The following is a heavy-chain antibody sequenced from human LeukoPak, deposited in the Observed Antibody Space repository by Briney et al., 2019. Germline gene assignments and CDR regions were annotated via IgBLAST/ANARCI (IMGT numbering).Heavy chain of an antibody. CDR2: IYHSGST. CDR3: ARRYYDFWSGYPNWFDP. Sequence: KASETLSLTCAVSGGSISSGGYSWSWIRQPPGKGLEWIGYIYHSGSTYYNPSLKSRVTISVDRSKNQFSLKLSSVTAADTAVYYCARRYYDFWSGYPNWFDPWGQGTLVTVSS. CDR1: GGSISSGGYS. V-gene: IGHV4-30-2*01. D-gene: IGHD3-3*01. J-gene: IGHJ5*02.